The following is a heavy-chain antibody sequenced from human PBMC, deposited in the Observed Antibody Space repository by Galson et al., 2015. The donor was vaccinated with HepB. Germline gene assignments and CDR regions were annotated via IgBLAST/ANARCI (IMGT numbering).Heavy chain of an antibody. D-gene: IGHD1-26*01. CDR1: GYTFTSYG. Sequence: SVKVSCKASGYTFTSYGISWVRQAPGQGLEWMGWISAYNGNTNYAQKLQGRVTMTTDTSTSTAYMELSSLRSDDTAVYYCARGGDLFGGGYLADYWGQGSLVTVSS. CDR3: ARGGDLFGGGYLADY. V-gene: IGHV1-18*04. J-gene: IGHJ4*02. CDR2: ISAYNGNT.